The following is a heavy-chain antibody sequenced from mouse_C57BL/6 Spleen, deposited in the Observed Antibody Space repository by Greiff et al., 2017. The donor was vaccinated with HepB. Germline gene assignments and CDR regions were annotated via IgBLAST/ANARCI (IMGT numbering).Heavy chain of an antibody. J-gene: IGHJ3*01. CDR2: IYPGDGDT. D-gene: IGHD1-1*01. CDR1: GYAFSSYW. CDR3: ARGGYYGSQFAY. Sequence: QVQLQQSGAELVKPGASVKISCKASGYAFSSYWMNWVKQRPGKGLEWIGQIYPGDGDTNYNGKFKGKATLTADKSSSTAYMQLSSLTSEDSAVYFCARGGYYGSQFAYWGQGTLVTVSA. V-gene: IGHV1-80*01.